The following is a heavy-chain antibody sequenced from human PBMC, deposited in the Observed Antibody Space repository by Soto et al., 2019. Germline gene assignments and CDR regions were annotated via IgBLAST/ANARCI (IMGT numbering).Heavy chain of an antibody. D-gene: IGHD4-4*01. Sequence: QVQLVQSGAEVKEPGASVNVSCRASGYTFNDYFLQWVRQAPGQGLEWMGWINPNSGSTTLAQIFQGLGTMTRDASISTVYLVLNRLKSDDTSVYYCARVTATSPDAWLDPWGQGTLVTVSS. J-gene: IGHJ5*02. V-gene: IGHV1-2*04. CDR3: ARVTATSPDAWLDP. CDR1: GYTFNDYF. CDR2: INPNSGST.